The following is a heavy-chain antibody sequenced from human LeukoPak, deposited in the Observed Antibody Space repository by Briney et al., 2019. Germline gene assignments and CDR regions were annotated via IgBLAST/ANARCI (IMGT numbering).Heavy chain of an antibody. V-gene: IGHV3-30-3*01. Sequence: GGSLRLSCAASGFTFSSYAMHWVRQAPGKGLEWVAVISHDGSNKYYADSVKGRLTISRDNSKNTLYLQMNSLRAEDTAVYYCARDRIRIAAAGTGYFQHWGQGTLVTVSS. CDR1: GFTFSSYA. D-gene: IGHD6-13*01. CDR3: ARDRIRIAAAGTGYFQH. CDR2: ISHDGSNK. J-gene: IGHJ1*01.